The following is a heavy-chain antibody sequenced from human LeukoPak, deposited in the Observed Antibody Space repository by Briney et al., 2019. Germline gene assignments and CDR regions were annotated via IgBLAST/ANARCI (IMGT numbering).Heavy chain of an antibody. D-gene: IGHD6-19*01. CDR3: ARDLQAAGANSGWYLYDNGMAA. Sequence: GGSLRLSCAASGFTFSSYSMNWVRQAPGKGLEWVSSISTSSSYIHYADSVKGRFTISRDNAKNLLYLQMNSLRAEDTAVYYCARDLQAAGANSGWYLYDNGMAACGHGATV. CDR1: GFTFSSYS. CDR2: ISTSSSYI. V-gene: IGHV3-21*06. J-gene: IGHJ6*02.